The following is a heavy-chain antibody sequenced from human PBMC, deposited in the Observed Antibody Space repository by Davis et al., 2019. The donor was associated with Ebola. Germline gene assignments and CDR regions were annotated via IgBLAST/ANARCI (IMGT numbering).Heavy chain of an antibody. D-gene: IGHD3-22*01. CDR3: ARDARYYDSSGYYRYYYYGMDV. Sequence: SETLSLTCTVSGGSISSGDYYWGWIRQPPGKGLEWIGYIYYSGSTNYNPSLKSRVTISVDTSKNQFSLKLSSVTAADTAVYYCARDARYYDSSGYYRYYYYGMDVWGQGTTVTVSS. J-gene: IGHJ6*02. V-gene: IGHV4-61*08. CDR1: GGSISSGDYY. CDR2: IYYSGST.